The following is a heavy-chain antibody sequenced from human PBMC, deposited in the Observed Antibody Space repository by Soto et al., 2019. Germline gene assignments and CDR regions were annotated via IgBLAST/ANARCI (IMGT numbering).Heavy chain of an antibody. J-gene: IGHJ4*02. CDR3: ARDSNSGTYSPVIS. CDR1: GFTFSSYA. D-gene: IGHD1-26*01. V-gene: IGHV3-23*01. CDR2: ITNGGGST. Sequence: EVRLLESGGGLVQPGGSLRLSCVASGFTFSSYAMSWVRQSPGKGLEWVSGITNGGGSTYYADSVKGRFTSSRDNSKSTLYLHMSSLRAEDAALYYCARDSNSGTYSPVISWGRGTLVTVSS.